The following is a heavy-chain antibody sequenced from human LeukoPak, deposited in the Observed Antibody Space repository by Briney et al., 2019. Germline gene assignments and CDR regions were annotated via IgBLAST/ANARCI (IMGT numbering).Heavy chain of an antibody. CDR1: GGSFSGYY. J-gene: IGHJ4*02. V-gene: IGHV4-34*01. Sequence: SETLSLTCAVYGGSFSGYYWSWIRQPPGKGLEWIGEINHSGSTNYNPSLKSRVTISVDTSKNQFSLKLSSVTAADTAVYYCARGVYSYGYHYWGQGTLVTVSS. CDR3: ARGVYSYGYHY. CDR2: INHSGST. D-gene: IGHD5-18*01.